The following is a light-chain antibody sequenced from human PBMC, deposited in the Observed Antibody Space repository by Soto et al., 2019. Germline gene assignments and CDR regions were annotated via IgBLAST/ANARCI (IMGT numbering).Light chain of an antibody. J-gene: IGLJ2*01. V-gene: IGLV2-14*01. CDR1: SSDVGGYNY. CDR3: SSYTRSSTLVV. CDR2: DVS. Sequence: QSALTQPASVSGSPGQSITISCTGTSSDVGGYNYVSWYQQHPGKAPKLMIYDVSNRPSGVSNRFSGSKSGNTASLTISGLQAEEEADYYCSSYTRSSTLVVFGGGTKVTVL.